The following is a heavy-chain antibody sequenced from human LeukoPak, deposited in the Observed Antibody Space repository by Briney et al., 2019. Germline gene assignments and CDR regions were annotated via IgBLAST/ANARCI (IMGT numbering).Heavy chain of an antibody. CDR1: GFTFDNYA. CDR3: AKDLYPHGRAEYFQH. D-gene: IGHD2-2*02. V-gene: IGHV3-23*01. J-gene: IGHJ1*01. Sequence: GGSLRLSCEASGFTFDNYAMSWVRQAPGKGLEWVSAISNSGVSTHYADSEKGRFTISRDNSKNTLFLHMNTLRADDMAVYYCAKDLYPHGRAEYFQHWGQGTLVTVSS. CDR2: ISNSGVST.